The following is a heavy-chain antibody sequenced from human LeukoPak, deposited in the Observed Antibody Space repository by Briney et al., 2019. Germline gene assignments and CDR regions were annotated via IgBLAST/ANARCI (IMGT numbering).Heavy chain of an antibody. CDR1: GYTFASYG. J-gene: IGHJ4*02. D-gene: IGHD6-19*01. Sequence: ASVKVSCKASGYTFASYGISWVRQAPGQGLEWMGWINPKSGGTKYAQKFQGRVTMTRDTSISTAYMELSRLRYDDTAVYYCAGDFGIAVAGTLSYWGQGTLVTVSS. CDR2: INPKSGGT. CDR3: AGDFGIAVAGTLSY. V-gene: IGHV1-2*02.